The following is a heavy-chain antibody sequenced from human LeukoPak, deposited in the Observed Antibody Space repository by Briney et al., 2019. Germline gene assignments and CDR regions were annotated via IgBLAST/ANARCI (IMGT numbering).Heavy chain of an antibody. CDR2: IYYSGST. CDR3: ARRGCSSTSCYKADY. Sequence: SETLSLTCTVSGGSISSYYWSWIRQPPGKGLEWIGYIYYSGSTNYNPSLKGRVTISVDTSKNQFSLKLSSVTAADTAVYYRARRGCSSTSCYKADYWGQGTLVTVSS. CDR1: GGSISSYY. V-gene: IGHV4-59*01. D-gene: IGHD2-2*02. J-gene: IGHJ4*02.